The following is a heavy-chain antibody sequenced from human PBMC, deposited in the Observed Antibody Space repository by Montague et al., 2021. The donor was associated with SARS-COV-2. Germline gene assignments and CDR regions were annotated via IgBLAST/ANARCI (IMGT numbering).Heavy chain of an antibody. CDR1: GGSISSSSYY. CDR3: ARVGRQQLVRLSGMDV. CDR2: IYYSGST. D-gene: IGHD6-13*01. J-gene: IGHJ6*02. V-gene: IGHV4-39*07. Sequence: SETLSLTCTVSGGSISSSSYYWGWIRQPPGKGLEWIGSIYYSGSTYYNPSLKIRVTISVDTSRNQFSLKSGSVTAADTAVYYWARVGRQQLVRLSGMDVWGQGTTGTGSS.